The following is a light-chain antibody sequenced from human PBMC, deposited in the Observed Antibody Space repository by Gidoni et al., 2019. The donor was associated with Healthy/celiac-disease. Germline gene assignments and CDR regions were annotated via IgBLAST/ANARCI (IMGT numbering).Light chain of an antibody. V-gene: IGKV1-39*01. CDR2: AAS. J-gene: IGKJ1*01. Sequence: DIQMTPSPSSLSASVGDRVTITCRASQSISSYLNWYQQKPGKAPKLLIYAASSLQSGVPSRFSGSGSGTDFTLTISSLQPEDFATYYCQQSYSTPRTFGQG. CDR1: QSISSY. CDR3: QQSYSTPRT.